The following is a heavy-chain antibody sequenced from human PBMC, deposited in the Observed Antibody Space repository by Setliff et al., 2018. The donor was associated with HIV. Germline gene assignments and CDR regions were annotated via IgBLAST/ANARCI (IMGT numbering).Heavy chain of an antibody. Sequence: GWSLRLSCAASGFTFRNYGMHWVRQAPGKGLEWVAVIWYDGSEKYYGDSVKGRFTISRDNFKNTLYLQMNSLGAEDTALYYCARDDYYYDTSGYYLSYYYYMDVWGKGTTVTVSS. D-gene: IGHD3-22*01. CDR2: IWYDGSEK. V-gene: IGHV3-33*01. CDR3: ARDDYYYDTSGYYLSYYYYMDV. CDR1: GFTFRNYG. J-gene: IGHJ6*03.